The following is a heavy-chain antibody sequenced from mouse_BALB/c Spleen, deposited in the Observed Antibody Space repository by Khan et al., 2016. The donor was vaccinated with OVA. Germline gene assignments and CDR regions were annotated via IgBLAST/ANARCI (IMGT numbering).Heavy chain of an antibody. CDR1: AYTFSSYW. Sequence: VQLQQSGAEQAKPGASVKMSCKTSAYTFSSYWMHWVKQRPGQGLEWIGYINPTSGYTEYNEKFKDKATLSADKSSSTAYMQLTSLTSEDSAVYYCARDRIDYWGQGTTLTVSS. V-gene: IGHV1-7*01. CDR3: ARDRIDY. CDR2: INPTSGYT. J-gene: IGHJ2*01.